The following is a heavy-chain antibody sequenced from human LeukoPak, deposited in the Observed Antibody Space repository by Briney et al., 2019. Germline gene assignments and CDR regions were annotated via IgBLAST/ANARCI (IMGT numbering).Heavy chain of an antibody. CDR3: AREQYLAYDVFGF. D-gene: IGHD4-11*01. Sequence: SETLSLTCTVSGGSITGYYWSWIRQPPGRGLEWIGYVHFSGTTSFNPSLKSRVTISVDTSKNQFSLRLSSVTAADTAVYYCAREQYLAYDVFGFWGQGTMVTVSS. CDR2: VHFSGTT. CDR1: GGSITGYY. V-gene: IGHV4-59*01. J-gene: IGHJ3*01.